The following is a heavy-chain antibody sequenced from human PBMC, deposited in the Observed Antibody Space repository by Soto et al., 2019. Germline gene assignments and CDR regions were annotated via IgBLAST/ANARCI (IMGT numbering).Heavy chain of an antibody. D-gene: IGHD3-10*01. CDR2: IYYSGST. V-gene: IGHV4-30-4*08. CDR3: ARVGGFGATTIDY. J-gene: IGHJ4*02. Sequence: SETLSLTCIVSGGSISSNDFYWSWIRQHPGKGLEWIGYIYYSGSTYYNPSLKSRVTISVDTSKNQFSLKLSSVTAADTAVYYCARVGGFGATTIDYWGQGTLVTVSS. CDR1: GGSISSNDFY.